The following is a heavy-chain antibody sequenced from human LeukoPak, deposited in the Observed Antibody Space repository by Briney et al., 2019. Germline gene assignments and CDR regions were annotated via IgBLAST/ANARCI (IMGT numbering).Heavy chain of an antibody. CDR1: GFTFDDYA. V-gene: IGHV3-9*01. Sequence: GRSLRLSCAASGFTFDDYAMHWVRQAPGKGLEWVSGISWNSGSIGYADSVKGRFTISRDNAKNSLYLQMNSLRAEDTALYYCAKVASSSRGYAFDIWGQGTMVTVSS. CDR3: AKVASSSRGYAFDI. D-gene: IGHD6-13*01. CDR2: ISWNSGSI. J-gene: IGHJ3*02.